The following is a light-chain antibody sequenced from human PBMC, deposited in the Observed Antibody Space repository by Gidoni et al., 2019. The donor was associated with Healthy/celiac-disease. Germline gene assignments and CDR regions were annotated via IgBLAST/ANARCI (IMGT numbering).Light chain of an antibody. CDR3: QVWDSSSDHLYV. CDR2: YDS. Sequence: SYLLTQPPSMSVAQGKTAWITCGGNNIGIKSLHWYQQKPGQAPVLVIYYDSDRPSGIPERFSGSNSGNTATLTISRVEAGDEADYYCQVWDSSSDHLYVFGTGTKVTVL. CDR1: NIGIKS. J-gene: IGLJ1*01. V-gene: IGLV3-21*04.